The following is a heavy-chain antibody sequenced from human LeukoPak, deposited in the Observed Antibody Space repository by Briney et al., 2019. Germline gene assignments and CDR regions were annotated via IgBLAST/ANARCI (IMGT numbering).Heavy chain of an antibody. V-gene: IGHV4-31*03. CDR1: GGSISSGGYY. Sequence: PSETLSLTCTVSGGSISSGGYYWSGIRQHPGKGLEGIGYIYYSGSTYYNPSLKSRVTISVDTSKNQFSLKLSSVTAADTAVYYCARLYGSGSLSYGMDVWGQRTTVTVSS. CDR3: ARLYGSGSLSYGMDV. D-gene: IGHD3-10*01. CDR2: IYYSGST. J-gene: IGHJ6*02.